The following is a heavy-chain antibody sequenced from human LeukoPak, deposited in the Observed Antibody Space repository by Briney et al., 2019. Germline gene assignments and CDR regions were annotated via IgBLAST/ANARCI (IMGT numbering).Heavy chain of an antibody. CDR3: AREDYGGNLPFDY. J-gene: IGHJ4*02. D-gene: IGHD4-23*01. CDR1: GGSISSGGYY. V-gene: IGHV4-31*03. Sequence: SETLSLTCTVSGGSISSGGYYWSWIRQHPGKGLEWIGYIYYSGSTYYNPSLKSRVTISVDTSKNQFSLKLSSVTAADTAVYYCAREDYGGNLPFDYWGRGTLVTVSS. CDR2: IYYSGST.